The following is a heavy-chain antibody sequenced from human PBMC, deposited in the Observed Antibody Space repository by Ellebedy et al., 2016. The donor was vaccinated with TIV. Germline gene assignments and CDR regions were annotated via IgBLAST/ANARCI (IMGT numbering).Heavy chain of an antibody. CDR3: ARGRTMVRGVGGNWFDP. V-gene: IGHV6-1*01. J-gene: IGHJ5*02. Sequence: SQTLSLTCAISGDRVSSNSAPWNWIRPSQSRGLEWLGRTYCRYKWYNDYAVSVKSRITINPDTSKNQFSLQLNSLTPEDKAVYYCARGRTMVRGVGGNWFDPWGQGTLVTVSS. CDR1: GDRVSSNSAP. CDR2: TYCRYKWYN. D-gene: IGHD3-10*01.